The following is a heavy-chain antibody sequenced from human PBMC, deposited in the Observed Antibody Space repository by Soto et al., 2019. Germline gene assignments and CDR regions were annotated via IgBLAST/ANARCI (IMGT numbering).Heavy chain of an antibody. CDR1: GFTFSIYG. CDR2: ISSSGSHI. V-gene: IGHV3-21*01. D-gene: IGHD4-4*01. J-gene: IGHJ4*02. CDR3: ARDNYSNSRDY. Sequence: GSLRLSCAASGFTFSIYGLNWVRQAPGKGLEWVSSISSSGSHIYYADSVKGRFTISRDNAKNSLYLQMNSLRAEDTAVYYCARDNYSNSRDYWGQGTLVTVSS.